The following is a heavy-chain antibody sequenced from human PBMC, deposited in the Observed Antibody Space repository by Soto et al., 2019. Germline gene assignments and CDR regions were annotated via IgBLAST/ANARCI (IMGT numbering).Heavy chain of an antibody. CDR3: ARVVSRYYDFWSGPHYFDY. D-gene: IGHD3-3*01. Sequence: QVQLQESGPGLVKPSQTLSLTCIVSGGSISSGGYYWSWIRQHPGKGLEWIGYIYYSGSTYYNPSLKSRVTISVDTSKNQFSLKLSSVTAADTAVYYCARVVSRYYDFWSGPHYFDYWGQGTLVTVSS. CDR1: GGSISSGGYY. CDR2: IYYSGST. J-gene: IGHJ4*02. V-gene: IGHV4-31*03.